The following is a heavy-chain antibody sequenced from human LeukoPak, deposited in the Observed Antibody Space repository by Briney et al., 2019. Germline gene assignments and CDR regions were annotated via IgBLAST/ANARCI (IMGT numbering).Heavy chain of an antibody. Sequence: GASVTVSCKASGYTFTGYYMHWVRQAPGQGLEWMGRINPNSGGTNYAQKFQGRVTMTRDTSISTAYMELSKLRSDDTAVYYCARDDYSSGYYLDYWGQGTLVTVSS. CDR1: GYTFTGYY. D-gene: IGHD3-22*01. J-gene: IGHJ4*02. V-gene: IGHV1-2*06. CDR3: ARDDYSSGYYLDY. CDR2: INPNSGGT.